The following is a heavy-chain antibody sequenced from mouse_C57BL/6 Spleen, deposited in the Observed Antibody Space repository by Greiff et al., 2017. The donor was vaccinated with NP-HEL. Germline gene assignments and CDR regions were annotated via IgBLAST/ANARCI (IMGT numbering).Heavy chain of an antibody. CDR1: GYTFTSYW. V-gene: IGHV1-55*01. Sequence: QVQLQQPGAELVKPGASVKMSCKASGYTFTSYWITWVKQRPGQGLEWIGDIYPGSGSTNYNEKFKSKATLTVDTSSSTAYMQLSSLTSEDSAVYYCARSPTVARYFDVWGTGTTVTVSS. CDR3: ARSPTVARYFDV. J-gene: IGHJ1*03. CDR2: IYPGSGST. D-gene: IGHD1-1*01.